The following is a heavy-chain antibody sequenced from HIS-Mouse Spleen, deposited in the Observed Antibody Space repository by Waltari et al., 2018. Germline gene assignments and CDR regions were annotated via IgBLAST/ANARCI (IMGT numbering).Heavy chain of an antibody. Sequence: QVQLVESGGGVVQPGRSLRLSCAASGFTFSSYGMHWVRQAPGKGLEGVAVIWYDGSNKYYADSVKGRFTISRDNSKNTLYLQMNSLRAEDTAVYYCARDSGLITIIPYGMDVWGQGTTVTVSS. CDR3: ARDSGLITIIPYGMDV. CDR1: GFTFSSYG. D-gene: IGHD3-10*01. J-gene: IGHJ6*02. CDR2: IWYDGSNK. V-gene: IGHV3-33*01.